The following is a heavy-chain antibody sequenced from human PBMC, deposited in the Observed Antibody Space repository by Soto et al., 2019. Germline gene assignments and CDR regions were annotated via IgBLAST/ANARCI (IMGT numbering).Heavy chain of an antibody. V-gene: IGHV3-33*01. D-gene: IGHD6-13*01. J-gene: IGHJ4*02. Sequence: GGSLRLSCGGSGFTFSSYGMHWVRQVPGKGLEWVAVIWFDGSKRYYADSVKGRFTISRDDSKSTLYLQMNSVRAEDTGVYYCARDIATAGVVLDYWGQGTPVTVSS. CDR1: GFTFSSYG. CDR2: IWFDGSKR. CDR3: ARDIATAGVVLDY.